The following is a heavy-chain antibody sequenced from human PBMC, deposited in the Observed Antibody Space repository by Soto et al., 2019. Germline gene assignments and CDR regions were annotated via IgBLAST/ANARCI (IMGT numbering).Heavy chain of an antibody. V-gene: IGHV4-30-2*01. J-gene: IGHJ4*02. CDR1: GGSISGGGFS. CDR2: ILHTWGT. D-gene: IGHD3-10*01. CDR3: ARLQFGEGFDY. Sequence: PSETLSLTCAVSGGSISGGGFSWSWIRQPPGKGLEWIWYILHTWGTQYNPSLKSRVSMSVDKSKNQFSLHLTSVTAADTAVYYCARLQFGEGFDYWGQGALVTVSS.